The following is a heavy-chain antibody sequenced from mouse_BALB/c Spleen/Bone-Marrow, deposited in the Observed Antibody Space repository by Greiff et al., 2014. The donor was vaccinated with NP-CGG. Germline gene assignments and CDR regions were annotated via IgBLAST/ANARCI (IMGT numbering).Heavy chain of an antibody. CDR1: GYAFSSYW. J-gene: IGHJ4*01. Sequence: QVQLQQSGAELVRPGSSVKISCKASGYAFSSYWMNXVKQRPGQGLEXXXXVWPGDGDTNYNEKFKGKATLTVDKSSSTAYMQXXXXXXXXSAVYFCARGDFXYYDYVMDYWGQGTSVTVSS. CDR2: VWPGDGDT. CDR3: ARGDFXYYDYVMDY. D-gene: IGHD2-1*01. V-gene: IGHV1-80*01.